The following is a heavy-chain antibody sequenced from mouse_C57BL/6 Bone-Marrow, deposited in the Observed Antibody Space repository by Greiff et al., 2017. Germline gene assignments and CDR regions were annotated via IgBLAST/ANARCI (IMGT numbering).Heavy chain of an antibody. D-gene: IGHD2-2*01. CDR2: IWSGGST. Sequence: QVQLKESGPGLVQPSQSLSITCTVSGFSLTSSGVHWVRQPPGKGLEWLGVIWSGGSTDYNAAFISRLSISKDNSKSQVFFKMNSLQADDTAIYYCAKDGYDPYAMDYWGQGTSVTVSS. CDR1: GFSLTSSG. V-gene: IGHV2-4*01. J-gene: IGHJ4*01. CDR3: AKDGYDPYAMDY.